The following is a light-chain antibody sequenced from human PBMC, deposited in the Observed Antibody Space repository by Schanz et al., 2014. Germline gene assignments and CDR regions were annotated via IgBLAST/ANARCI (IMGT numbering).Light chain of an antibody. CDR1: QSVSSY. J-gene: IGKJ1*01. V-gene: IGKV3-20*01. CDR3: QQYGSSPRT. CDR2: AAS. Sequence: EIVLTQSPATLSLSPGERATLSCRASQSVSSYLAWYQQKPGQAPRLLIYAASSRATGIPARFSGSGSGTDFTLTISRLEPEDFAVYYCQQYGSSPRTFGQGTKVEIK.